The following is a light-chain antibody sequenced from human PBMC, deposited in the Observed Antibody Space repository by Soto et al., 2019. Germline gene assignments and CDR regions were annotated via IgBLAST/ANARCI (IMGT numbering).Light chain of an antibody. CDR1: SSDVGAYNY. V-gene: IGLV2-14*01. J-gene: IGLJ1*01. Sequence: SALAQPASVSGFPGQSIVIPCTGASSDVGAYNYVSWYQQHPGKAPKLIISEVSSRPSGVSSRFSGSKSGNTASLTISGLQAEDEAEYYCSSWDSSLSAYVFGTGTKVTVL. CDR2: EVS. CDR3: SSWDSSLSAYV.